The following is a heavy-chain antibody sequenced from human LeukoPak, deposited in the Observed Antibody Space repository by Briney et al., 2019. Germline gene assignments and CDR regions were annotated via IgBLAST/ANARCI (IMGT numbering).Heavy chain of an antibody. V-gene: IGHV3-73*01. CDR2: IKGKVKTYET. CDR3: AKGGCGTTSCYSLDY. J-gene: IGHJ4*02. D-gene: IGHD2-2*01. Sequence: GGSLKLSCAASGFTFSDSTMHWVRQASGKGLEWIGHIKGKVKTYETAYAASVKGRFTISRDNSRNTLYLQINSLRAEDTALFYCAKGGCGTTSCYSLDYWGQGTLVTVSS. CDR1: GFTFSDST.